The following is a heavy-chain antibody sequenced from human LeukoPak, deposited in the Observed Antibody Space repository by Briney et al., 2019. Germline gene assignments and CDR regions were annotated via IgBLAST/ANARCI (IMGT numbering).Heavy chain of an antibody. CDR3: ARTTTVRGTYYMDV. D-gene: IGHD3-10*01. CDR1: GFTFSSYS. Sequence: GGSLRLSCAASGFTFSSYSIHWVRQAPGKGLEWVAVISYDGSNKYYADSVKGRFTISRDNSKNTLYLEMNSLRTEDTAVYYCARTTTVRGTYYMDVWGKGTTVTVSS. CDR2: ISYDGSNK. V-gene: IGHV3-30*03. J-gene: IGHJ6*03.